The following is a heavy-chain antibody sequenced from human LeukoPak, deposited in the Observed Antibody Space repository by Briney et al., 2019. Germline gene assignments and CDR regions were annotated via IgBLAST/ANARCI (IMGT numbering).Heavy chain of an antibody. V-gene: IGHV3-30-3*01. D-gene: IGHD2/OR15-2a*01. J-gene: IGHJ4*02. CDR3: ARDFSQAYFDY. CDR2: ISYDGSNK. Sequence: GGSLRLSCAASGFTFSSYAMHWVRQAPGKGLEWVAVISYDGSNKYYADSVKGRFTISRDNSKNTLYLQMNSLRAEDTAVYYCARDFSQAYFDYWGQGTLVTVSS. CDR1: GFTFSSYA.